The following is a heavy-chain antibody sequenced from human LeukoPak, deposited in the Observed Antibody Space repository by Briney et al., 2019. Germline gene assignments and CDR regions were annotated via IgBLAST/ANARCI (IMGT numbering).Heavy chain of an antibody. J-gene: IGHJ4*02. Sequence: SVKVSCKASGGTFSSYAISWVRQAPGQGLEWMGRIIPIFGTANYAQKFQGRVTITTDESTSTAYMEPSSLRSEDTAVYYCATYYYDSSGTFDYWGQGTLVTVSS. D-gene: IGHD3-22*01. CDR1: GGTFSSYA. V-gene: IGHV1-69*05. CDR3: ATYYYDSSGTFDY. CDR2: IIPIFGTA.